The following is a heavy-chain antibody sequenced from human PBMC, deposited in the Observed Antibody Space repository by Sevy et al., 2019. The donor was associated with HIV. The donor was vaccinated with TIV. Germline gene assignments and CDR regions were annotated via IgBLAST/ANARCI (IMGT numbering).Heavy chain of an antibody. Sequence: GGSLRLSCTASGFTFGDYAMSWFRQAPGEGLEWVGFIRSKAYGGTTEYAASVKGRFTISRDDSKSIAYLQMNSLKTEDTAVYYCTRGERDYYDSSGYYHYWGQGTLVTVSS. CDR3: TRGERDYYDSSGYYHY. J-gene: IGHJ4*02. CDR2: IRSKAYGGTT. V-gene: IGHV3-49*03. CDR1: GFTFGDYA. D-gene: IGHD3-22*01.